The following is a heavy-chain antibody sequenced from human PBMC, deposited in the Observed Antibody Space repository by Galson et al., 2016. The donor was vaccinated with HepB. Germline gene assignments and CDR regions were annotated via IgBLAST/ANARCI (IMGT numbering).Heavy chain of an antibody. CDR3: AKPRRYNHDALHI. V-gene: IGHV3-23*01. D-gene: IGHD5-18*01. CDR1: GFPFTTSA. J-gene: IGHJ3*02. CDR2: ISGSGTTT. Sequence: SLRLSCAASGFPFTTSALNWVRQVPGKGLQWVSFISGSGTTTFYTDSVKGRFTISRDNSKNMLYLQMASLRAEDTAVYSCAKPRRYNHDALHIWGQGTMVTVSS.